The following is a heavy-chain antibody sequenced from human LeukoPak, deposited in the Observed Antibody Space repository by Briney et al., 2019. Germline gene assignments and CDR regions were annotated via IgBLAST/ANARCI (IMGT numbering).Heavy chain of an antibody. Sequence: GGSLRLSCAASGFTFSGYGMRWVRQAPGKGLEWVAFIQYDGNNKYYADSVKGRFTISRDNSKNTLYLQMNSLRAEDTAVYACAKGGGGYSNYGPDSWGQGTLVTVSS. V-gene: IGHV3-30*02. J-gene: IGHJ4*02. CDR1: GFTFSGYG. D-gene: IGHD4-11*01. CDR3: AKGGGGYSNYGPDS. CDR2: IQYDGNNK.